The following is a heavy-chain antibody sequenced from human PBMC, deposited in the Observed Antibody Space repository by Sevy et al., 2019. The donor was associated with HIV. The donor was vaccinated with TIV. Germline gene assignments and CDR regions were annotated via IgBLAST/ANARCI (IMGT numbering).Heavy chain of an antibody. CDR3: ITDPGYRGYDEEVINYYYYGMDV. J-gene: IGHJ6*02. Sequence: GGSLRLSCAASGFTFSSAWMSWVRLAPGKGLEWVGRIKSKTDGGTIDYAAPVKGGFTISREDSKNTLYLQMNSLKTEDTAVDYCITDPGYRGYDEEVINYYYYGMDVWGQGTTVTVSS. CDR1: GFTFSSAW. CDR2: IKSKTDGGTI. D-gene: IGHD5-12*01. V-gene: IGHV3-15*01.